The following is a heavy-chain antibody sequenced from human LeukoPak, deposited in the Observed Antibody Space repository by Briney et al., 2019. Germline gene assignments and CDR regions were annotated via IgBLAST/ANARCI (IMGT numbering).Heavy chain of an antibody. J-gene: IGHJ4*02. Sequence: PGRTLRLSCAASGFTFSSYGMSWVRQAPGKGLEWVSAISGSGGSTYYADSVKGRFTISRDNSKNTLYLQMNSLRAEDTAVYYCAKGSYCYDSSGYWNYWGEGTLVTVSS. CDR3: AKGSYCYDSSGYWNY. D-gene: IGHD3-22*01. CDR1: GFTFSSYG. V-gene: IGHV3-23*01. CDR2: ISGSGGST.